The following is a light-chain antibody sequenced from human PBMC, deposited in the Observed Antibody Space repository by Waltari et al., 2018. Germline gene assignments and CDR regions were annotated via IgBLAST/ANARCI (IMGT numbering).Light chain of an antibody. J-gene: IGLJ2*01. Sequence: QSALTQPASVSGSPGQSITISCTGFNSNVGSYNLVSWYQQHPGKAPKLLIYEGNRRPAVVSNRFSGSNSDTTASLTLARLQAEDDADYYCCSNVGGSVVFGGGTKLTVL. CDR3: CSNVGGSVV. V-gene: IGLV2-23*01. CDR1: NSNVGSYNL. CDR2: EGN.